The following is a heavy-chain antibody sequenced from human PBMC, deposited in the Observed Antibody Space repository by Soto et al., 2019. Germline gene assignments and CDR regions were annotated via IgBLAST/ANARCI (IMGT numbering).Heavy chain of an antibody. CDR2: ISGSGGST. J-gene: IGHJ4*02. CDR3: AKDQFPGPVRSGDSDY. D-gene: IGHD4-17*01. Sequence: EVQLLESGGGLVQPGGSLRLSCAASGFTFSSYAMSWVRQAPGKGLEWVSAISGSGGSTYYADSVKGRFTISRDNSKNTLYLQMNSLRAEDTAVYYCAKDQFPGPVRSGDSDYWGQGTLVTVSS. V-gene: IGHV3-23*01. CDR1: GFTFSSYA.